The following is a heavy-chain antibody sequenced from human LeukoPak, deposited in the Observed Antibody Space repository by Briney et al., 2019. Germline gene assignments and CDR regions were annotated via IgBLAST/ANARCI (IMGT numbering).Heavy chain of an antibody. V-gene: IGHV3-66*01. CDR1: GFTVSSNY. J-gene: IGHJ4*02. D-gene: IGHD3-10*01. Sequence: PGGSLRLSCAASGFTVSSNYMGWVRQAPGKGLEWVSVIYTGGSTYYADSVKGRFTISRDNSKNTLYLQMNNLKTEDTAVYYCAREGASYYFDYWGQGTLVTVSS. CDR2: IYTGGST. CDR3: AREGASYYFDY.